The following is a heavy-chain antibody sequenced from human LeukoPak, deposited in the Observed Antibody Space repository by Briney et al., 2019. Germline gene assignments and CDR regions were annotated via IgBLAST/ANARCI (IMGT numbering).Heavy chain of an antibody. CDR3: ARSGSYYAY. D-gene: IGHD1-26*01. CDR2: IKQDGTEK. Sequence: PGGSLRLSCAASRFTFSSYWMSWVRQAPGKGLEWVANIKQDGTEKYYVDSVKGRFTISRDNAKNSLYLQMNSLRAEDTAVYYCARSGSYYAYWGQGTLVTVSS. J-gene: IGHJ4*02. V-gene: IGHV3-7*03. CDR1: RFTFSSYW.